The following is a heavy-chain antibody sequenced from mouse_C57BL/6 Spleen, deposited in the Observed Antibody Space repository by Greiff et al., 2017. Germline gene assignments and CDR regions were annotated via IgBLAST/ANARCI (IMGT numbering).Heavy chain of an antibody. V-gene: IGHV3-6*01. D-gene: IGHD4-1*01. CDR1: GYSITSGYY. J-gene: IGHJ3*01. Sequence: VQLKESGPGLVKPSQSLSLTCSVTGYSITSGYYWNWIRQFPGNKLEWMGYISYDGSNNYNPSLKNRISITRDTSKNQFFLKLNSVTTEDTATYYCARDVGRGLAYWGQGTLVTVSA. CDR3: ARDVGRGLAY. CDR2: ISYDGSN.